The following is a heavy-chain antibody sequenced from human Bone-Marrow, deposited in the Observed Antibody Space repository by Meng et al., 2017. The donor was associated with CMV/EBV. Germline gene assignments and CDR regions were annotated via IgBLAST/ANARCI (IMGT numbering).Heavy chain of an antibody. Sequence: GESLKISCAASGFTFSSYSMNWVRQAPGKGLEWVSYISSSSSTIYYADSVKGRFTISRDNAKNSLYLQMNSLRAEDTAVYYCARDLVEPPYYYYGMDVWGQWTTVTVYS. CDR3: ARDLVEPPYYYYGMDV. V-gene: IGHV3-48*04. D-gene: IGHD1-26*01. J-gene: IGHJ6*02. CDR2: ISSSSSTI. CDR1: GFTFSSYS.